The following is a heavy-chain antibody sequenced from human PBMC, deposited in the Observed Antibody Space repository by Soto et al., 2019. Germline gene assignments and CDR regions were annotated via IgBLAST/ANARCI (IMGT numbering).Heavy chain of an antibody. CDR1: GGSVSSGSYY. CDR3: ARDAPAYSSGWYKRFDY. J-gene: IGHJ4*02. CDR2: IYYSGST. Sequence: SETLSLTCTVSGGSVSSGSYYWSWIRQPPGKGLEWIGYIYYSGSTNYNPSLKSRVTISVDTSKNQFSLKLSSVTAADTAVYYCARDAPAYSSGWYKRFDYWGQGTLVTVS. V-gene: IGHV4-61*01. D-gene: IGHD6-19*01.